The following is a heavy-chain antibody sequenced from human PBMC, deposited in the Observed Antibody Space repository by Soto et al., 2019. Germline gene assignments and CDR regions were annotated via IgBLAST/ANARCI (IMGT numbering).Heavy chain of an antibody. V-gene: IGHV3-48*02. D-gene: IGHD1-26*01. CDR3: ARDRDMRLVGAMDY. CDR1: GFTFSSYS. Sequence: GGSLRLSCAASGFTFSSYSMNWVRQAPGKGLEWVSYISSSSSTIYYADSVKGRFTISRDNAKNSLYLQMNSLRDEDTAVYYCARDRDMRLVGAMDYWGQGTLVTVSS. CDR2: ISSSSSTI. J-gene: IGHJ4*02.